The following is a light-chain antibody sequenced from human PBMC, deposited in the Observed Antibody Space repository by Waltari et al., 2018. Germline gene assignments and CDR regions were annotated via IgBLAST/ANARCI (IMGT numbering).Light chain of an antibody. CDR2: KGS. J-gene: IGLJ3*02. V-gene: IGLV8-61*01. CDR3: ALYMGSGIWV. CDR1: LGPVSTTSH. Sequence: QTVLTQAPSLSVSPGGTVTLTCALTLGPVSTTSHATWYQQTPGQPPRTLVYKGSSRSSGVPDRFSGSIFGNKAALTITGAQADDECNYYCALYMGSGIWVFGGGTKLTVL.